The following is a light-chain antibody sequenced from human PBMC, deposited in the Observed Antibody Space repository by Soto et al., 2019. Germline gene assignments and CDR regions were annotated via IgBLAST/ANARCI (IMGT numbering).Light chain of an antibody. Sequence: EIVMTQSPATLSVSPGERATLSCRASQSISSNLAWYQQKPGQAPRLLMYGASTRATGIPARFSGSGSGTEFTLTISSLQSEDFAVYYCHQYGSSGTFGQGTKVDIK. CDR3: HQYGSSGT. CDR2: GAS. CDR1: QSISSN. J-gene: IGKJ1*01. V-gene: IGKV3-15*01.